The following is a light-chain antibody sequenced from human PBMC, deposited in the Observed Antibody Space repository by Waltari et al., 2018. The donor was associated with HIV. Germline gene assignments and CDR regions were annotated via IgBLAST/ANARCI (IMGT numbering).Light chain of an antibody. Sequence: EVVLTQSPGTLSVSPGERATLSCRASPSVSSAYLAWYQQKPGQDPRLLIYGASSRATGIPDRFSGRGSGTDFTLTISRLEPEDSAVYFCQQYGRSMLTFGGGTKVEI. J-gene: IGKJ4*01. CDR2: GAS. V-gene: IGKV3-20*01. CDR3: QQYGRSMLT. CDR1: PSVSSAY.